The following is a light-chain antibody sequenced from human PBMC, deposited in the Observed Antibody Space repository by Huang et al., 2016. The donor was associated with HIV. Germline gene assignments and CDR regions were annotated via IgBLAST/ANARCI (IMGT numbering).Light chain of an antibody. CDR3: QQRSNWPLT. Sequence: EIVLTQSPATLSLSPGERATLSCRASQSVGSYLAWYQQKPGQAPRRRIYDAANRASGMPARCSGSGSGKDFALTISSLEPEDFAVYYCQQRSNWPLTFGPGTKVDIK. CDR2: DAA. CDR1: QSVGSY. V-gene: IGKV3-11*01. J-gene: IGKJ3*01.